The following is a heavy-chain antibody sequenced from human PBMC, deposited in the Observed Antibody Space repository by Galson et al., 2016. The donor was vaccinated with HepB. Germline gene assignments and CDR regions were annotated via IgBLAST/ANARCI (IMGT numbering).Heavy chain of an antibody. J-gene: IGHJ6*02. CDR2: ITISSSII. D-gene: IGHD4-17*01. CDR1: GFSFSSYS. V-gene: IGHV3-48*02. CDR3: ARASPIGDYPHPYYYHGMDV. Sequence: SLRPSCAASGFSFSSYSMNWVRQAPGKGLEWVSFITISSSIIRYADSVKGRFTISRDNAKNSLFLQMNSLRDDDTALYYCARASPIGDYPHPYYYHGMDVWGQGTTVAVSS.